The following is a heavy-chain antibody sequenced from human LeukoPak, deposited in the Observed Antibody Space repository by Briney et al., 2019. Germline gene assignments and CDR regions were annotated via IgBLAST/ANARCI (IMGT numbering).Heavy chain of an antibody. J-gene: IGHJ4*02. D-gene: IGHD1-1*01. CDR1: GGSFSGYY. Sequence: SETLSLTCAVYGGSFSGYYWSWIRQPPGKGLEWIGEINHSGSTNYNPSLKSRVTISVDTSKNQFSLKLGSVTAADTAVYYCARGRNWNPLDYWGQGTLVTVSS. V-gene: IGHV4-34*01. CDR2: INHSGST. CDR3: ARGRNWNPLDY.